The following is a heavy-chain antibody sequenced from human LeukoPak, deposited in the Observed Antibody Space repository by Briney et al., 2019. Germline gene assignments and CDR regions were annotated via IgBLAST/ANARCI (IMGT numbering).Heavy chain of an antibody. CDR3: ARTLMPSIHEAFHI. J-gene: IGHJ3*02. CDR2: IHASGSA. D-gene: IGHD2-2*01. CDR1: GGSITSGGYS. V-gene: IGHV4-61*02. Sequence: SQTLSLTCTVSGGSITSGGYSWNWIRQPARKGLEWIGRIHASGSANYNPSLKSRVTFSVDTSKNHFSLNLSSVTAADTAIYYCARTLMPSIHEAFHIWGQGTAVTVSS.